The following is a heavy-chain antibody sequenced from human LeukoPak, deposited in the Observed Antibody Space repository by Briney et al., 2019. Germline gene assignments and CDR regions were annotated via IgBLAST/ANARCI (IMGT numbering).Heavy chain of an antibody. Sequence: PGRSLRLSCAASGFTFSSYAMHWVRQAPGKGLEWVAVISYDGSNKYYADSVKGRFTISRDNSKNTLYLQMNSLRAEDTAVYYCASFNYYDSIGVRLAFDYWGQGTLVTVSS. D-gene: IGHD3-22*01. CDR2: ISYDGSNK. V-gene: IGHV3-30-3*01. CDR3: ASFNYYDSIGVRLAFDY. CDR1: GFTFSSYA. J-gene: IGHJ4*02.